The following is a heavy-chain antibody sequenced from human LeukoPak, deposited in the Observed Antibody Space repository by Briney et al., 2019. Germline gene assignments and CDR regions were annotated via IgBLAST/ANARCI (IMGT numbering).Heavy chain of an antibody. CDR1: GFTFSSYA. Sequence: GGSLRLSCAASGFTFSSYAMSWVRQTPGKRLEWVASLQYDGTTKIYSDSVKGRFTVSRDASKSTLYLQMDSLRSQDTSLYSCATRGDSGYLTHWGQGTLVTVSS. D-gene: IGHD5-12*01. V-gene: IGHV3-30*02. CDR2: LQYDGTTK. CDR3: ATRGDSGYLTH. J-gene: IGHJ4*02.